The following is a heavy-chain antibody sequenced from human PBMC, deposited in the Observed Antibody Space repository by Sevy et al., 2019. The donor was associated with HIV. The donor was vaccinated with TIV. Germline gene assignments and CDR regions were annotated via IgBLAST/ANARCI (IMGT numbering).Heavy chain of an antibody. D-gene: IGHD5-12*01. V-gene: IGHV1-18*01. CDR3: ARGRLSVQMSTISAFDI. CDR1: GYTFTNYG. J-gene: IGHJ3*02. CDR2: ISGYNGNT. Sequence: ASVKVSCKASGYTFTNYGIMWVRQAPGQGLEWMDWISGYNGNTNYPQKLQGRVTMTTDTSTSTAYMELRSLRSDDTALYYCARGRLSVQMSTISAFDIWGQGTMVTVSS.